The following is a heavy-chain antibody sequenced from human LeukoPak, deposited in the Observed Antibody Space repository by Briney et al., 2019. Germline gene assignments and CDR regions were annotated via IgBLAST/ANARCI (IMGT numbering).Heavy chain of an antibody. CDR2: ISSSGTYI. Sequence: GGSLRLSCVASGFTFSRYSMNWVRQAPGKGLEWVSSISSSGTYIYYADSMKGRFTLSRDNAKNSLYLQMNSLRAEDTAVYYCARDRFLRRPEPAEYWGQGTLVTVSS. D-gene: IGHD2/OR15-2a*01. J-gene: IGHJ4*02. V-gene: IGHV3-21*01. CDR3: ARDRFLRRPEPAEY. CDR1: GFTFSRYS.